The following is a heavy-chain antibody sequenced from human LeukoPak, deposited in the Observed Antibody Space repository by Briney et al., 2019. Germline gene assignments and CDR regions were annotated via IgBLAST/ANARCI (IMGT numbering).Heavy chain of an antibody. CDR1: GFTFTSSA. J-gene: IGHJ4*02. CDR3: AADPGIAVAGPRHFDY. V-gene: IGHV1-58*02. D-gene: IGHD6-19*01. CDR2: IVVGSGNT. Sequence: SVKVSCKASGFTFTSSAMQWVRQARGQRLEWIGWIVVGSGNTNYAQKFQERVTITRDMSTSTAYMELSSLRSEDTAVYYCAADPGIAVAGPRHFDYWGQGTLVTVSS.